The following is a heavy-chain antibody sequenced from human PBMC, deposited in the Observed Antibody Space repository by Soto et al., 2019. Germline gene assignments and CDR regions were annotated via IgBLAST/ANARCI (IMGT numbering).Heavy chain of an antibody. J-gene: IGHJ4*02. Sequence: SETLSLTCTVSGGSITSSSYYWGWIRQPPGKGLEWIGSIYYSGSTYYNPSLKSRVTISVDTSKNQFSLKLSSLRSEDTAVYYCAAGGSYLSYWGQGTLVTVSS. CDR1: GGSITSSSYY. V-gene: IGHV4-39*07. CDR3: AAGGSYLSY. D-gene: IGHD1-26*01. CDR2: IYYSGST.